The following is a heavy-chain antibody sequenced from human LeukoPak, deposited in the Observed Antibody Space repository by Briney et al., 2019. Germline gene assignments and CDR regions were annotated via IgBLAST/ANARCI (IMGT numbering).Heavy chain of an antibody. CDR2: INHNGNVN. CDR1: GFTFSSYW. D-gene: IGHD3-16*01. V-gene: IGHV3-7*03. Sequence: GGSLRFSCAASGFTFSSYWMNWARQAPGKGLEWVASINHNGNVNYYVDSVKGRFTISRDNAKNSLYLQMSDLRAEDTAVYFCARGGGLDVWGQGATVTVSS. CDR3: ARGGGLDV. J-gene: IGHJ6*02.